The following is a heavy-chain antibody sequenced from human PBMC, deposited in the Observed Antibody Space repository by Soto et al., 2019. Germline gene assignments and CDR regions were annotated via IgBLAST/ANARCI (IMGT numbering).Heavy chain of an antibody. CDR2: ISAYNGNT. Sequence: ASVKVSCKASGYTFTSYDISWVRQAPGQGLEWMGWISAYNGNTNYAQKLQGRVTMTTDTSASTAYMELRSLRSDDTAVYYCARAPATMYSGSYWFDYWGQGTLVTVSS. CDR3: ARAPATMYSGSYWFDY. CDR1: GYTFTSYD. J-gene: IGHJ4*02. V-gene: IGHV1-18*04. D-gene: IGHD1-26*01.